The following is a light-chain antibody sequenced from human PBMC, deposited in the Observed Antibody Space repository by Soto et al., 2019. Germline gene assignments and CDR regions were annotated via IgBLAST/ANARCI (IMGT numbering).Light chain of an antibody. J-gene: IGLJ3*02. V-gene: IGLV4-69*01. Sequence: QSVLTQSPSASASLGASVKLTCTLSSGHSSYAIVWHQQQPEKGPRYLMKLNSDGSHSKGDGLPDRFSGSSSGAERYLTISSLQSEDEADYYCQSWGAGIRGVFGGGTKLTVL. CDR1: SGHSSYA. CDR2: LNSDGSH. CDR3: QSWGAGIRGV.